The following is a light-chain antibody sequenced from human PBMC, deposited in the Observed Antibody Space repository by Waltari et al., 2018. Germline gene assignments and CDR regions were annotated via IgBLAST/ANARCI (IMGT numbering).Light chain of an antibody. Sequence: QSVLTQQPSVSGAPGQRVTISFTGSSPNIGAGSGVHCYQQLPRIAPKRLIFGNSDRPSGVPDRFSGSKSGTSASLAITGLQAEDEADYYCQSYDSSLRGVVFGGGTKLTVL. CDR3: QSYDSSLRGVV. CDR2: GNS. J-gene: IGLJ2*01. CDR1: SPNIGAGSG. V-gene: IGLV1-40*01.